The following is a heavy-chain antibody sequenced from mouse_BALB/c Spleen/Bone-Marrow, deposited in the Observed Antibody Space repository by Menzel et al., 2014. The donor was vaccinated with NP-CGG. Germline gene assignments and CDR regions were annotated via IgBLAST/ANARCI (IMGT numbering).Heavy chain of an antibody. CDR1: GFTFTDYY. CDR2: IRNKANGYTT. Sequence: EVKLMESGGGLVQPGGSLILSCAPSGFTFTDYYMNWVRQPPGKALEWLGFIRNKANGYTTEYSTSVKGRFTISRDNSQGILYLQMNTLRGEDSATYYCARDKGSVLFDYWGQGTTLTVSS. V-gene: IGHV7-3*02. D-gene: IGHD1-3*01. J-gene: IGHJ2*01. CDR3: ARDKGSVLFDY.